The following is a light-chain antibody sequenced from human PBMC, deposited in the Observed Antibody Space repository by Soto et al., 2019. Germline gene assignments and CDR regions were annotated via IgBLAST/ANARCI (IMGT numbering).Light chain of an antibody. J-gene: IGLJ1*01. CDR3: QSHDRILSGYV. V-gene: IGLV1-40*01. CDR1: SSNIGAPYD. Sequence: QSVLTQPPSVSGAPGQRVTISCTGSSSNIGAPYDVHWYQHVPGTAPKLLIYGTSNRPSGVPDRFSGSKSGTSASLAINGLQAEDEADYHCQSHDRILSGYVFGTGSKVTVL. CDR2: GTS.